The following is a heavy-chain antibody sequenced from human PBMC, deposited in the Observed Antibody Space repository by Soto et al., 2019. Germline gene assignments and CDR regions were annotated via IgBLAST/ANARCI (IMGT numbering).Heavy chain of an antibody. Sequence: SETLSLTCAVSGGSISSTNWWSWVRQPPGKGLEWIGEIYHSGSTNYNPSLKSRVTISVDKSKNQFSLKLSSVTAADTAVYYCARGSFSGWYPPYFDYWGQGTLVTVSS. D-gene: IGHD6-19*01. CDR1: GGSISSTNW. CDR3: ARGSFSGWYPPYFDY. CDR2: IYHSGST. V-gene: IGHV4-4*02. J-gene: IGHJ4*02.